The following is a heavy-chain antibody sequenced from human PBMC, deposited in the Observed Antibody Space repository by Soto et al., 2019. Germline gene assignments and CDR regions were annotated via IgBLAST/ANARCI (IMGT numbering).Heavy chain of an antibody. CDR2: IIPIFGTA. CDR3: ARAFDEGGNAYWHVDL. Sequence: GASVKVSCKASGGTFSSYAISWVRQAPGQGLEWMGGIIPIFGTANYAQKFQGRVTITADESTSTAYMELSSLRSEDTAVYYCARAFDEGGNAYWHVDLWGRGTLVTVSS. V-gene: IGHV1-69*13. D-gene: IGHD2-15*01. CDR1: GGTFSSYA. J-gene: IGHJ2*01.